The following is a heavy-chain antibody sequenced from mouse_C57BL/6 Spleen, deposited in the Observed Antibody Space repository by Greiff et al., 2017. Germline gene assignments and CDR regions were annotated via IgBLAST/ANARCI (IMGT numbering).Heavy chain of an antibody. CDR3: ARSGWLLH. CDR2: INPNNGGT. CDR1: GYTFTDYN. Sequence: VQLQQSGPELVKPGASVKIPCKASGYTFTDYNMDWVKQSPGKSLEWIGDINPNNGGTIYNQKFKGKATLTVAKSSSTAYMELRSLTSEDTAVYYCARSGWLLHWGQGTLVTVAA. D-gene: IGHD2-3*01. V-gene: IGHV1-18*01. J-gene: IGHJ3*01.